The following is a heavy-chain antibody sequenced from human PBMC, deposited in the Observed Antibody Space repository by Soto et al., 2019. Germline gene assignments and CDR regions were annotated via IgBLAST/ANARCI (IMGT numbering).Heavy chain of an antibody. CDR3: TRDGWELPYYYGMDV. V-gene: IGHV1-8*01. D-gene: IGHD1-26*01. CDR2: MNPNSGNT. CDR1: GYTFTSYD. J-gene: IGHJ6*02. Sequence: ASVKVSCKASGYTFTSYDINWVRQATGQGLEWMGWMNPNSGNTGYAQKFQGRVTMTRNTSKSIAYLQMNSLKTEDTAVYYCTRDGWELPYYYGMDVWGQGTTVTVS.